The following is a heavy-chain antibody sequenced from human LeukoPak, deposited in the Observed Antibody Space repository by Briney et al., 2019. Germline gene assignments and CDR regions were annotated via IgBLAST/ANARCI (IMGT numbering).Heavy chain of an antibody. Sequence: GGSLRLSCAASGFTFSNYAMTWVRQAPGKGLEWVSGISDGGGSTVYADSVKGRFTISRDNSKNTLYLQMNSLRAEDTAVYYCASQYCSSTSCYWLSGYWGQGTLVTVSS. J-gene: IGHJ4*02. CDR3: ASQYCSSTSCYWLSGY. D-gene: IGHD2-2*01. CDR2: ISDGGGST. V-gene: IGHV3-23*01. CDR1: GFTFSNYA.